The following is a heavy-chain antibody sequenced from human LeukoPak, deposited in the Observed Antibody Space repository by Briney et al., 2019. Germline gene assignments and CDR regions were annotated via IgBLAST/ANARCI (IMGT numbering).Heavy chain of an antibody. CDR2: INHSGST. J-gene: IGHJ6*03. Sequence: PSETLSLTCAVYGGSFSGYYWSWIRQPPGKGLEWIGEINHSGSTNYNPSLKSRVTISVDTSKNQFSLRLSSVTAADTAVYYCARAIFGVVITPRNYYYYYMDVWGKGTTVTVSS. CDR1: GGSFSGYY. CDR3: ARAIFGVVITPRNYYYYYMDV. D-gene: IGHD3-3*01. V-gene: IGHV4-34*01.